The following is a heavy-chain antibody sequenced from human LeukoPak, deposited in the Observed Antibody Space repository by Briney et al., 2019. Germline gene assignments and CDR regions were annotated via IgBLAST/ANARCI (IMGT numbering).Heavy chain of an antibody. CDR1: GFTFSSYG. V-gene: IGHV3-30*02. J-gene: IGHJ6*03. Sequence: PGGSLRLSCAASGFTFSSYGMHWVRQAPGKGLEWVAVIWYGGSNKYYADSVKGRFTISRDNSKNTLYLQMNSLRAEDTAVYYCAKGYYDFWSGYYSGDYYYYMDVWGKGTTVTVSS. CDR2: IWYGGSNK. CDR3: AKGYYDFWSGYYSGDYYYYMDV. D-gene: IGHD3-3*01.